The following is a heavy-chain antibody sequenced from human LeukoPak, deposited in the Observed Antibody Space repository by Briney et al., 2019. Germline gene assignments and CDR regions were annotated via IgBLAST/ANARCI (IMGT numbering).Heavy chain of an antibody. D-gene: IGHD3-10*01. CDR2: IYSGGST. V-gene: IGHV3-66*01. CDR3: ARVGSRRFYGSGS. CDR1: GITLSNYG. J-gene: IGHJ4*02. Sequence: GGSLRLSCAVSGITLSNYGMSWVRQAPGKGLEWVSVIYSGGSTYYADSVKGRFTISRDNSKNTLYLQMNSLRAEDTAVYYCARVGSRRFYGSGSWGQGTLVTVSS.